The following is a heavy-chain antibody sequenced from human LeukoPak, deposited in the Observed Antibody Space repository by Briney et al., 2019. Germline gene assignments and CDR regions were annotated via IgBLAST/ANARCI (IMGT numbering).Heavy chain of an antibody. D-gene: IGHD3-22*01. V-gene: IGHV3-53*01. CDR2: IYSSDNT. CDR1: GFTFSSYG. CDR3: AREIGYYFDNHASRLRGRFDV. J-gene: IGHJ6*04. Sequence: GGSLRLSCAASGFTFSSYGMHWVRQAPGKWVEWVSVIYSSDNTNYADSVQGRFTISRDTSKNTVYLQMNSLRGEDTAVYYCAREIGYYFDNHASRLRGRFDVWGTGTTVIVSS.